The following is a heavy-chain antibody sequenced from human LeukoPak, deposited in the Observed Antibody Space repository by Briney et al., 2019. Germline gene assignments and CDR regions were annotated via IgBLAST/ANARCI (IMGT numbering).Heavy chain of an antibody. D-gene: IGHD3-10*01. J-gene: IGHJ6*02. Sequence: ASVKVSCKASGYTFTGYYMHWVRQAPGQGLEWMGWINPNSGGTNYAQKFQGRVTMTRDTSISTAYMELSRLRSDDTAVYYCARTEWFPYYYYGMDVWGQGTTVTVSS. CDR3: ARTEWFPYYYYGMDV. CDR1: GYTFTGYY. V-gene: IGHV1-2*02. CDR2: INPNSGGT.